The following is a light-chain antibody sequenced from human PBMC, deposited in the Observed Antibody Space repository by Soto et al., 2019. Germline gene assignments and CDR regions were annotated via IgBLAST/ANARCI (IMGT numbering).Light chain of an antibody. Sequence: EIVLTQSPGTLSLSPGERATLSCRASQSVSSSYLAWYQQKPGQAPRVLIHGASSRATGIPDRFSGSGSWTDFTHTISRLEPEDFAVYFCQQYGNPPPNAFGQGTKVEIK. CDR2: GAS. CDR1: QSVSSSY. CDR3: QQYGNPPPNA. V-gene: IGKV3-20*01. J-gene: IGKJ2*01.